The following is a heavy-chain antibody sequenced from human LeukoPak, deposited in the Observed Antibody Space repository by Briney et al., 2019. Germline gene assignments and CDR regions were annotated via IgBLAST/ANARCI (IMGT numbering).Heavy chain of an antibody. J-gene: IGHJ6*03. V-gene: IGHV1-69*06. CDR2: IIPIFGTT. CDR3: ALGGYYYYYMDV. CDR1: GGTFSSYA. Sequence: ASVKVSCKASGGTFSSYAISWVRQAPGQGLEWMGGIIPIFGTTDYARKFQGRVTITADKSTSTAYMELSSLRSEDTAVYYCALGGYYYYYMDVWGKGTTVTVSS.